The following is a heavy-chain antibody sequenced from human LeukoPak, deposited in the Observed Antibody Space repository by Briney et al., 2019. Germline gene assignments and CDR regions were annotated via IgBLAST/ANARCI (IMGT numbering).Heavy chain of an antibody. V-gene: IGHV4-39*01. D-gene: IGHD3-22*01. Sequence: PSETLSLTCTVSGGSISSSSYYWGWIRQPPGKGLEWIGSIYYGGSTYYNPSLKSRVTISVDTSKNQFSLKLSSVTAADTAVYYCARHEGVVVIFTFWGQGTLVTVSS. CDR1: GGSISSSSYY. CDR3: ARHEGVVVIFTF. CDR2: IYYGGST. J-gene: IGHJ4*02.